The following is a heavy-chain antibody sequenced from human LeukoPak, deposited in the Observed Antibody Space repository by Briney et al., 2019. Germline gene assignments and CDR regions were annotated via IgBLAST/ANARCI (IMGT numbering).Heavy chain of an antibody. CDR2: IYHSGST. CDR1: GGSISSSNW. D-gene: IGHD3-10*01. J-gene: IGHJ5*02. V-gene: IGHV4-4*02. Sequence: SETLSLTCAVSGGSISSSNWWSWVRQPPGKGLEWIGEIYHSGSTNYNPSLKSRVTISVDTSKNQFSLKLSSVTAADTAVYYCARDYYGSGSSWFDPWGQGTLVTVSS. CDR3: ARDYYGSGSSWFDP.